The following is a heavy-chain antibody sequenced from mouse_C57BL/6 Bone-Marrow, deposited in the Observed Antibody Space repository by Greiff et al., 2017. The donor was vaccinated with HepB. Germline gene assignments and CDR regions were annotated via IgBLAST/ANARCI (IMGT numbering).Heavy chain of an antibody. CDR2: IYPGDGDT. Sequence: QVQLQQSGPELVKPGASVKISCKASGYAFSSSWMNWVKQRPGKGLEWIGRIYPGDGDTNYNGKFKGKATLTADKYSSTAYMQLSSLTSEDSAVYFGARSIIYWGQGTTLTVAS. D-gene: IGHD1-2*01. CDR1: GYAFSSSW. J-gene: IGHJ2*01. CDR3: ARSIIY. V-gene: IGHV1-82*01.